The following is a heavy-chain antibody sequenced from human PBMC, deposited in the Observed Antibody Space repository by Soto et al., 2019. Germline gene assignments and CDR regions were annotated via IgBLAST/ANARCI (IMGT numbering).Heavy chain of an antibody. CDR3: ARVSGYCSGGSCHRGWFDP. D-gene: IGHD2-15*01. CDR2: ISYDGSNK. CDR1: GFTFSSYA. J-gene: IGHJ5*02. V-gene: IGHV3-30-3*01. Sequence: ESGGGVVQPGRSLRLSCAASGFTFSSYAMHWVRQAPGKGLEWVAVISYDGSNKYYADSVKGRFTISRDNSKNTLYLQMNSLRAEDTAVYYCARVSGYCSGGSCHRGWFDPWGQGTLVTVSS.